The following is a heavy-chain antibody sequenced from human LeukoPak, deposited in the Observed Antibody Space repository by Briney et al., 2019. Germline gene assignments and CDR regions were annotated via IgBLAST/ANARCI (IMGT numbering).Heavy chain of an antibody. CDR2: IKYDGSEK. J-gene: IGHJ4*02. D-gene: IGHD3-16*01. Sequence: GGSLILSCAASGFTFSSYAMSWVRQAPGKGLEWVASIKYDGSEKYYVDSVKGRFTISRDNAKNSLYLQMNSLRAEDSAVYYCARSYGAPDYWGQGTLVTVSS. CDR1: GFTFSSYA. V-gene: IGHV3-7*01. CDR3: ARSYGAPDY.